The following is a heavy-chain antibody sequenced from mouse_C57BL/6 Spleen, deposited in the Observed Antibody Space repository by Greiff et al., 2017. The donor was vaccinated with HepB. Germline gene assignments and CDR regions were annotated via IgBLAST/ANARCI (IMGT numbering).Heavy chain of an antibody. V-gene: IGHV1-5*01. Sequence: EVQLQQSGTVLARPGASVKMSCKTSGYTFTSYWMHWVKQRPGQGLEWIGAIYPGNSDTSYNQKFKGKAKLTAVTSASTAYMELSSLTNEDSAVYYCTRRLITTPYFDYWGQGTTLTVSS. CDR2: IYPGNSDT. J-gene: IGHJ2*01. CDR1: GYTFTSYW. CDR3: TRRLITTPYFDY. D-gene: IGHD1-1*01.